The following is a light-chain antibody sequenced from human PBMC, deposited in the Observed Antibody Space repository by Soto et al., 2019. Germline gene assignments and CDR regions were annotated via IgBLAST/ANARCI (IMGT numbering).Light chain of an antibody. Sequence: VMTQSPASLSVSPGERATLSCRASESVSSNLAWYQQKPGQGPRLLIYGASTRATGTPARFSGSGSGTEFTLTISSLQSEDFALYYCHQRQSWPRTFGQGTKVDI. CDR2: GAS. V-gene: IGKV3-15*01. CDR3: HQRQSWPRT. CDR1: ESVSSN. J-gene: IGKJ1*01.